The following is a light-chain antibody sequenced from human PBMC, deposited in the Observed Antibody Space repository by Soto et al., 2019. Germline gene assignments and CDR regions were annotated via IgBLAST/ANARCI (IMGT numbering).Light chain of an antibody. CDR1: QSVSSY. Sequence: EIVLTQSPATLSLSPGERATLSCRASQSVSSYLAWYQQKPGQAPRLLIYGASSRATGIPDRFSGTGSETDFTLTSSRLEPEDFAVYYCQQYDNSPITFGQGTRLEIK. V-gene: IGKV3-20*01. J-gene: IGKJ5*01. CDR3: QQYDNSPIT. CDR2: GAS.